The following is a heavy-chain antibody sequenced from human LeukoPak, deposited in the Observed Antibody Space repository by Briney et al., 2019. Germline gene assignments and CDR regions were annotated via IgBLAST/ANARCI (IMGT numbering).Heavy chain of an antibody. D-gene: IGHD3-22*01. CDR2: IYYSGST. V-gene: IGHV4-39*01. CDR3: ARYHYYDSGGFYYFDY. CDR1: GGSISSSSYY. Sequence: SETLSLTCTVSGGSISSSSYYWGWIRQPPGKGLEWIGSIYYSGSTYYNPSLKSRVTISVDTSKNQFSLKLSSVTAADTAVYYCARYHYYDSGGFYYFDYWGQGTLVTVSS. J-gene: IGHJ4*02.